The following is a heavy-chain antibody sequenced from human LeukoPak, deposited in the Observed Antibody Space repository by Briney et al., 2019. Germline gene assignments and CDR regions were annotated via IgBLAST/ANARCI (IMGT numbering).Heavy chain of an antibody. Sequence: SVKVSCKASGGTFSSYAISWVRQAPGQGLEWMGGIIPIFGTANYAQKFQGRVTITADESTSTAYMELSSLRSEDTAVYYCARTPYSSSWYYYYMDVWGKGTTVTVSS. CDR1: GGTFSSYA. CDR3: ARTPYSSSWYYYYMDV. V-gene: IGHV1-69*01. CDR2: IIPIFGTA. J-gene: IGHJ6*03. D-gene: IGHD6-13*01.